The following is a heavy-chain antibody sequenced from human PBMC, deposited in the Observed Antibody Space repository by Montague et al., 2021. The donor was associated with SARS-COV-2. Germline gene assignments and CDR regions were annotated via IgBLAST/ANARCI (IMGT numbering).Heavy chain of an antibody. Sequence: SETLSLTCTVSGGSISSSSYYWGWIRQPPGKGLEWTGSIYYSGSTYHNPSLKSRVTISVDTSKNQFSLKLSSVTAADTAVYYCAREGGWLSRGSYYFDYWGQGTLVTVSS. D-gene: IGHD3-22*01. V-gene: IGHV4-39*07. CDR1: GGSISSSSYY. J-gene: IGHJ4*02. CDR3: AREGGWLSRGSYYFDY. CDR2: IYYSGST.